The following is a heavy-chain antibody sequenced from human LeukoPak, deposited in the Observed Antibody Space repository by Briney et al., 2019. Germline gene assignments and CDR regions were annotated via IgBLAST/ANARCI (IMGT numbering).Heavy chain of an antibody. J-gene: IGHJ3*02. CDR3: AKGMWVVRGVIGDAFDI. Sequence: GGSLRLSCAASGFTFSSYGMHWVRQAPGKGLEWVAVMSFDGSNKFYTDSVKGRFTISRDNSKNTLYLQMNSLRAEDTAVYYCAKGMWVVRGVIGDAFDIWGQGTMVIVSS. CDR1: GFTFSSYG. CDR2: MSFDGSNK. V-gene: IGHV3-30*18. D-gene: IGHD3-10*01.